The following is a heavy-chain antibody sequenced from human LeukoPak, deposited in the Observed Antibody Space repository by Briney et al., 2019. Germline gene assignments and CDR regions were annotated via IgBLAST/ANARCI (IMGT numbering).Heavy chain of an antibody. V-gene: IGHV4-59*04. CDR2: IYHSGNT. D-gene: IGHD6-13*01. Sequence: SETLSLTCTVSGGSISNYYWSWIRQPPGKGLEWIGSIYHSGNTYYNPSLKSRVTISVDTSKNQFSLKLSSVTAADTAVYYCAKGVAASGFYFGYWGQGTLVTVSS. J-gene: IGHJ4*02. CDR3: AKGVAASGFYFGY. CDR1: GGSISNYY.